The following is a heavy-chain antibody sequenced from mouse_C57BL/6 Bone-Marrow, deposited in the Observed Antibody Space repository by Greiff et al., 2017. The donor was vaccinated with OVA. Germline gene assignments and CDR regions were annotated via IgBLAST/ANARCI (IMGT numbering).Heavy chain of an antibody. CDR3: TRSGYYYGSSYAMDY. V-gene: IGHV1-15*01. CDR1: GYTFTDYE. J-gene: IGHJ4*01. Sequence: SGAELVRPGASVTLSCKASGYTFTDYEMHWVKQTPVHGLEWIGAIDPETGGTAYNQKFKGKAILTADKSSSTAYMELRSLTSEDSAVYYCTRSGYYYGSSYAMDYWGQGTSVTVSS. D-gene: IGHD1-1*01. CDR2: IDPETGGT.